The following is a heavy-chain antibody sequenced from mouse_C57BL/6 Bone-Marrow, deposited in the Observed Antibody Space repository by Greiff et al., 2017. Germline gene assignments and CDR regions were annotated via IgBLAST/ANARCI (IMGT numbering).Heavy chain of an antibody. CDR1: GYTFTSYW. CDR3: ARSDYLGSSYGY. CDR2: IYPNSGST. J-gene: IGHJ2*01. Sequence: QVQLQQPGAELVKPGASVKLSCKASGYTFTSYWMHWVKQRPGQGLEWIGNIYPNSGSTNYNEKFKSKATLTVDKSSSTADMQLSSLTSEDAAVYYCARSDYLGSSYGYWGQGTTLTVAS. D-gene: IGHD1-1*01. V-gene: IGHV1-64*01.